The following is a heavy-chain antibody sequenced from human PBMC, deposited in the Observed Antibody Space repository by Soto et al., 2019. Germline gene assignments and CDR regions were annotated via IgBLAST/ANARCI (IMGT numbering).Heavy chain of an antibody. CDR3: ARAVLLAAATLERHNWFDP. Sequence: PSETLSLTCTVSGGSISSGGYYWSWIRQHPGKGLEWIGYIYYSGSTYYNPSLKSRVTISVDTSKNQFSLKLSSVTAADTAVYYCARAVLLAAATLERHNWFDPWGQGTLVTVSS. V-gene: IGHV4-31*03. CDR2: IYYSGST. D-gene: IGHD2-15*01. CDR1: GGSISSGGYY. J-gene: IGHJ5*02.